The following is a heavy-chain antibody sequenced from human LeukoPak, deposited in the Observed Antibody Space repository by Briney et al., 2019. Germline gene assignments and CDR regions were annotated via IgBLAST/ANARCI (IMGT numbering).Heavy chain of an antibody. V-gene: IGHV3-21*04. J-gene: IGHJ4*02. CDR1: GFRFSTYR. D-gene: IGHD3-22*01. Sequence: GGSLRLSCAASGFRFSTYRMLWVRQAPGRGLEWVSAIDGTDTYIDYADSVRGRFTVSRDNSGNTLSLQMNSLRVDDTAVYYCAKDATRGGYYYVFDSWGQGTLVTVSS. CDR2: IDGTDTYI. CDR3: AKDATRGGYYYVFDS.